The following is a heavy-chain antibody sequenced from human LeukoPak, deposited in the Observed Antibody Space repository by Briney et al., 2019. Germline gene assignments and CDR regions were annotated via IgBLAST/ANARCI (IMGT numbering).Heavy chain of an antibody. D-gene: IGHD3-22*01. CDR3: ATPDYSDDSSGYYYE. CDR1: GYTLTELS. CDR2: FDPEDGET. V-gene: IGHV1-24*01. Sequence: ASVKVSCKVSGYTLTELSMHWVRQAPGKGLEWMGGFDPEDGETIYAQKFQGRVTMTEDTSTDTAYMELSSLRSEDTAVYYCATPDYSDDSSGYYYEWGQGTLVTVSS. J-gene: IGHJ4*02.